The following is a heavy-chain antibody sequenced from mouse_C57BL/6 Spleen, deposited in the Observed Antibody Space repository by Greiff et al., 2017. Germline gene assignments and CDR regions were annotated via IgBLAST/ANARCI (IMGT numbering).Heavy chain of an antibody. D-gene: IGHD3-3*01. J-gene: IGHJ3*01. Sequence: VQLQQSGPELVKPGASVKISCKASGYSFTDYNMNWVKQSNGKGLEWIGVINPDYGTTSYNQKFKGKATMTVDKSSSTAYMQLNSLTSEDSAVYYCSTGLEREFAYWGQGPLVTVSA. CDR3: STGLEREFAY. CDR2: INPDYGTT. CDR1: GYSFTDYN. V-gene: IGHV1-39*01.